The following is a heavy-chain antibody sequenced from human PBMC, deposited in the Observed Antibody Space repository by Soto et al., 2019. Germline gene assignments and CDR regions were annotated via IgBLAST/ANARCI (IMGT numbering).Heavy chain of an antibody. D-gene: IGHD3-22*01. CDR1: GFTFSSYS. J-gene: IGHJ4*02. CDR3: ARDPSFSSGYLYCFDY. V-gene: IGHV3-21*01. CDR2: ISSSSSYI. Sequence: EVQLVESGGGLVKPGGSLRLSCAASGFTFSSYSMNWVRQAPGKGLEWVSSISSSSSYIYYADSVKGRFTISRDNAKNSLYLQMNSLRAEDTAVYYCARDPSFSSGYLYCFDYWGQGTLVTVSS.